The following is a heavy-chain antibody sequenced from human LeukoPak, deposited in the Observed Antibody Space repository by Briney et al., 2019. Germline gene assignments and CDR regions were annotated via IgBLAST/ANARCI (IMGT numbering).Heavy chain of an antibody. CDR2: IYYNGDT. V-gene: IGHV4-39*01. CDR3: ARQGYYYGSGIYYYYMDV. Sequence: KPSETLSLTCTVSGGSISSSSYYWGWIRQPPGKGLEWIGTIYYNGDTYYNPSLRSRVTISVDTSKNQFSLKLSPVTASDTAVYYCARQGYYYGSGIYYYYMDVWGKGTTVTISS. CDR1: GGSISSSSYY. J-gene: IGHJ6*03. D-gene: IGHD3-10*01.